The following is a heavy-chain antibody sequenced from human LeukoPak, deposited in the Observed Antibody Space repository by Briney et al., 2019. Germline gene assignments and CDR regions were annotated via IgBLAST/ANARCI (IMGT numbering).Heavy chain of an antibody. J-gene: IGHJ4*02. CDR1: GGSISSGGYY. V-gene: IGHV4-61*08. D-gene: IGHD5-18*01. CDR2: IYYSGST. CDR3: ARSKGYSYGPHY. Sequence: PSQTLSLTCTVSGGSISSGGYYWSWIRQPPGKGLEWIGYIYYSGSTNYNPSLKSRVTISVDTSKNQFSLKLSSVTAADTAVYYCARSKGYSYGPHYWGQGTLVTVSS.